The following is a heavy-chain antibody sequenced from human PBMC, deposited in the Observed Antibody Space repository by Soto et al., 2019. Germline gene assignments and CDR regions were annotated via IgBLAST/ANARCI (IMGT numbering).Heavy chain of an antibody. CDR3: ARRSIAARPQIDDAFDI. CDR1: GYTFTRYG. D-gene: IGHD6-6*01. V-gene: IGHV1-18*01. CDR2: ISTYNGNT. Sequence: QVQLVQSGAEVKEPGASVKVSCKASGYTFTRYGISWVRLAPGQGLQWMGWISTYNGNTNYTQKLQDRVTMTTDTSTSTAYMELRSLRSDDTAMYYCARRSIAARPQIDDAFDIWGQGTMVTVSS. J-gene: IGHJ3*02.